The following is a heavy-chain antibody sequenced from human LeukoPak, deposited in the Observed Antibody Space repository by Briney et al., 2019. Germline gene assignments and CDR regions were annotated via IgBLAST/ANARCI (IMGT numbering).Heavy chain of an antibody. J-gene: IGHJ4*02. V-gene: IGHV1-18*01. CDR1: GYTFTDFG. D-gene: IGHD1-14*01. Sequence: GASVKVSCKTSGYTFTDFGMSWVRQAPGQGLEWMGWISAYNGDTNYAHNLQDRVTMTTDTSTSTAYMELRSLRSDDTAVYYCARGRPPDYWGQGTLVTVSS. CDR2: ISAYNGDT. CDR3: ARGRPPDY.